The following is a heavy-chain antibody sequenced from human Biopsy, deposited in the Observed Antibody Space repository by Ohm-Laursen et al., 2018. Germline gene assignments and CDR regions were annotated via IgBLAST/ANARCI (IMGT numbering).Heavy chain of an antibody. CDR3: ARDRGYYSDRTVPGYLDL. D-gene: IGHD3-22*01. CDR2: VYYTGGT. CDR1: GDSISSYC. Sequence: TLSLTCTVSGDSISSYCWSWIRQPPGKGLQWIGYVYYTGGTDYNPSLQSRVTISVDTSKNHFSLRLRSVTPADTAIYYCARDRGYYSDRTVPGYLDLWGRGTLVTVSS. V-gene: IGHV4-59*01. J-gene: IGHJ2*01.